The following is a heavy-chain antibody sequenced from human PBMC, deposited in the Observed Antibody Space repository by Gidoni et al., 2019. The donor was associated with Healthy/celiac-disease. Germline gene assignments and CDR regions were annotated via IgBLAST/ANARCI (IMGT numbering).Heavy chain of an antibody. Sequence: QVQLVESGGGVVQPGRSLRLSCAASGFTFSSYGMHWVRQAPGKGLEWVAVIWYDGSNKDYADSVKGRFTISRDNSKNTLYLQMNSLRAEDTAVYYCARDQLGGDDAFDIWGQGTMVTVSS. CDR1: GFTFSSYG. J-gene: IGHJ3*02. CDR3: ARDQLGGDDAFDI. V-gene: IGHV3-33*01. D-gene: IGHD6-13*01. CDR2: IWYDGSNK.